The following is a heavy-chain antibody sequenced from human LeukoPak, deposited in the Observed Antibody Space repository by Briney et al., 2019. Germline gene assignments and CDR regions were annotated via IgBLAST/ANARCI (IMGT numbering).Heavy chain of an antibody. CDR3: VTIKGLYYFYYYMDV. D-gene: IGHD3-10*01. CDR1: GGSFSGYY. J-gene: IGHJ6*03. Sequence: PSETLSLTCAVYGGSFSGYYWSWIRQPPGKGLEWIGEINHSGSTNYNPSLKSRVTIFVDTSKNQFSLKLNSVTAADTAVYYCVTIKGLYYFYYYMDVWGKGTTVTISS. CDR2: INHSGST. V-gene: IGHV4-34*01.